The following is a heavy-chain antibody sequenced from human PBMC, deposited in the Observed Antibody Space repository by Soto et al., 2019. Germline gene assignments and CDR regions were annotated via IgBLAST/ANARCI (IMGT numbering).Heavy chain of an antibody. D-gene: IGHD3-9*01. Sequence: EVQLVESGGALVQPGRSLSLSCAASGFTFGDYAMHWVRQAPGKGLEWVSGISWNSGSVGYAESVKGRFTISRDNAKNSLNLQMSRLRAEDTALYYCAIASTRYFDLMVGSFYYYGVDVGGQGTRVTVSS. CDR1: GFTFGDYA. CDR2: ISWNSGSV. CDR3: AIASTRYFDLMVGSFYYYGVDV. J-gene: IGHJ6*02. V-gene: IGHV3-9*01.